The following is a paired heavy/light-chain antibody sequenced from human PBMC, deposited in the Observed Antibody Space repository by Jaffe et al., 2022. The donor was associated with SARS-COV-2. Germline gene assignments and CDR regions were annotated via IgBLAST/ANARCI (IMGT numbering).Light chain of an antibody. J-gene: IGLJ3*02. V-gene: IGLV7-43*01. CDR1: TGAVTSYSY. CDR2: STN. Sequence: QTVVTQEPSLTVSPGGTVTLTCASSTGAVTSYSYPNWFQQKPGQAPRALIHSTNYRYSWTPARFSGSLLGGKAALTLSGVQPEDEADYYCLLHYGGSHPWVFGGGTKLTVL. CDR3: LLHYGGSHPWV.
Heavy chain of an antibody. V-gene: IGHV4-61*02. CDR3: ARQTVVADVRFDP. J-gene: IGHJ5*02. Sequence: QVQLQESGPGLVKPSETLSLTCTVSGDSINSGTYYWTWIRQPAGKGLEWMGRVLTTGGANHNPSLQSRLTMSLDTSKNQFSLRLSSVTAADTAVYYCARQTVVADVRFDPWGQGTLVTVSS. CDR1: GDSINSGTYY. CDR2: VLTTGGA. D-gene: IGHD2-15*01.